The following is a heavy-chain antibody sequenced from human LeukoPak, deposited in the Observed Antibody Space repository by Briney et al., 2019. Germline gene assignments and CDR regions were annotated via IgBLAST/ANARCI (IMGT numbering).Heavy chain of an antibody. V-gene: IGHV1-2*02. J-gene: IGHJ4*02. CDR1: GYTFTCYY. CDR2: INPNSGGK. D-gene: IGHD3-22*01. Sequence: ASVKVSCKASGYTFTCYYMHWVGQAPGRGLEWMGWINPNSGGKNYAQKFQGRVTMTRDTSISTAYMELSRLRSDDTAVYYCARDRGYYDSSGYYYFDSWGQGTLVTVSS. CDR3: ARDRGYYDSSGYYYFDS.